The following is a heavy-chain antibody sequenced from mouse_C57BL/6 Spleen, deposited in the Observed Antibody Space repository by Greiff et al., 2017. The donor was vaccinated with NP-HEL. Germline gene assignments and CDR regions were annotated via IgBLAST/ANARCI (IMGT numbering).Heavy chain of an antibody. CDR2: ISSGSSTI. Sequence: EVQLVESGGGLVKPGGSLKLSCAASGFTFSDYGMHWVRQAPEKGLEWVAYISSGSSTIYYADTVKGRFTISRDNAKNTLFLQMTSLRSEDTAMYYCARGSRFDYLDYWGQGTTLTVSS. CDR1: GFTFSDYG. V-gene: IGHV5-17*01. CDR3: ARGSRFDYLDY. J-gene: IGHJ2*01.